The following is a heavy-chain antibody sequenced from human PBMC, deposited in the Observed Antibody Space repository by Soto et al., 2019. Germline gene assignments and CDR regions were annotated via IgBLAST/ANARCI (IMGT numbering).Heavy chain of an antibody. V-gene: IGHV4-34*01. Sequence: SETLSLTCAVYGGSFSGYYWGWIRQPPGKGLEWIGEINHSGSTNYNPSLKSRVTISVDTSTNQFSLKLSSVTAADTAVYYCARGARVLLWFGELLSHPYFDYWGQGTLVTVSS. CDR3: ARGARVLLWFGELLSHPYFDY. CDR2: INHSGST. CDR1: GGSFSGYY. D-gene: IGHD3-10*01. J-gene: IGHJ4*02.